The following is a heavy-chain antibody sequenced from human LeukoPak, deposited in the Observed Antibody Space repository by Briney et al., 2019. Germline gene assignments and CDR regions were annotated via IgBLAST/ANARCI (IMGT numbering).Heavy chain of an antibody. Sequence: GGSLRLSCAASGFTFSSYAMNWVRQAPGKGLEWVSYISSSSSTIYYADSVKGRFTISRDNAKNSLYLQMNSLRAEDTAVYYCARSLKFGYFAPGGMDVWGQGTTVTVSS. CDR3: ARSLKFGYFAPGGMDV. J-gene: IGHJ6*02. V-gene: IGHV3-48*04. D-gene: IGHD2-2*03. CDR1: GFTFSSYA. CDR2: ISSSSSTI.